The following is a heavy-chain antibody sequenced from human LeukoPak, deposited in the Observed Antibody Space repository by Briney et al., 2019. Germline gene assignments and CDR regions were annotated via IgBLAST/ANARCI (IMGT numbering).Heavy chain of an antibody. V-gene: IGHV3-23*01. D-gene: IGHD3-10*01. CDR1: GFTYSDYP. J-gene: IGHJ4*02. Sequence: GGSLRLSCAASGFTYSDYPMSWVRQAPGKGLEWVSAISRLAGSTAYADSVNGRFTISRDNSQNTLFLQMNSLRVDDTAMYYCAKDVRDYYGTGTLNFDSWGQGTLVSVSS. CDR3: AKDVRDYYGTGTLNFDS. CDR2: ISRLAGST.